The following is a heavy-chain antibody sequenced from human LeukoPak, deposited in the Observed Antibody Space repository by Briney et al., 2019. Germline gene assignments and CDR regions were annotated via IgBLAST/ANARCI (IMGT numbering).Heavy chain of an antibody. CDR2: IQSHGGYA. CDR1: GFTFSSFG. CDR3: TKDQGVDGSYDH. Sequence: GGSLRLSCATSGFTFSSFGMNWVRQTPGKGLEWLSFIQSHGGYAYYEDSVKGRFTISRDNSKNTVYLQMNSLRPEDTGVYFCTKDQGVDGSYDHWGRGILVTVSS. D-gene: IGHD3-10*01. J-gene: IGHJ1*01. V-gene: IGHV3-30*02.